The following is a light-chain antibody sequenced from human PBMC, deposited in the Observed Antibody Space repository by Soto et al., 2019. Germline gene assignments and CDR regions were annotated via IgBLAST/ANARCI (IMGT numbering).Light chain of an antibody. J-gene: IGLJ1*01. Sequence: QSALTQPASVSGSPGQSITISCTGTSSDVGGYDYVSWYQQHPGKAPKLIIYEVSHRPSGVSNRFSGSKSGDTASLTISGLQADDETDYYCSSYRTTNTYVFGTGTKGTVL. V-gene: IGLV2-14*01. CDR3: SSYRTTNTYV. CDR1: SSDVGGYDY. CDR2: EVS.